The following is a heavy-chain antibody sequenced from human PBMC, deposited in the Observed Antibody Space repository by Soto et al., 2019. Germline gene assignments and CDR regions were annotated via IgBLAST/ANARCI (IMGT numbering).Heavy chain of an antibody. CDR2: INAGNGNT. V-gene: IGHV1-3*01. CDR3: ASSTVTTTLFDY. CDR1: GHTFTSYA. D-gene: IGHD4-17*01. J-gene: IGHJ4*02. Sequence: ASVKVSCKASGHTFTSYAMHWVRQAPGQRLEWMGWINAGNGNTKYSQKFQGRVTITRDTSASTAYMELSSLRSEDTAVYYCASSTVTTTLFDYWGQGTLVTVSS.